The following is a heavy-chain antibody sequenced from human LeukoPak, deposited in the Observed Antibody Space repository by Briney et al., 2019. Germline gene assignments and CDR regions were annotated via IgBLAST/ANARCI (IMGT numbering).Heavy chain of an antibody. V-gene: IGHV4-34*11. D-gene: IGHD6-6*01. CDR1: GGSFSGYY. CDR3: ARDNEVAARSFDY. Sequence: SETLSLTCAVYGGSFSGYYWSWIRQPPGKGLEWIGYIYYSGSTYYNPSLKSRVTMSVDTSKNQFSLKLSSVTAADTAMYYCARDNEVAARSFDYWGQGTLVTVSS. CDR2: IYYSGST. J-gene: IGHJ4*02.